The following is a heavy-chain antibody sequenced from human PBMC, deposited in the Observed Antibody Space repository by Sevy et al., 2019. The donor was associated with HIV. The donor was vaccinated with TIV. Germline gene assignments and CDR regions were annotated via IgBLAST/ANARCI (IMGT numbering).Heavy chain of an antibody. Sequence: GGSLRLSCAASGFTFINYGMYWVRQAPGKGLEWVAFVSSDESNKYYVESVKGRFTISRDKSKNTRYLQMNSLRPEDRAVYYCARDAQRLPLWELSRIPSARGGMDVWGQGTAVTVSS. V-gene: IGHV3-33*07. CDR3: ARDAQRLPLWELSRIPSARGGMDV. CDR1: GFTFINYG. CDR2: VSSDESNK. J-gene: IGHJ6*02. D-gene: IGHD3-16*02.